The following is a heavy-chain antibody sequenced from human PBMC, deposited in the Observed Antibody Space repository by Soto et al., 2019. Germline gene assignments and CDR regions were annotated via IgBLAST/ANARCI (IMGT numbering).Heavy chain of an antibody. CDR3: ARATHPSGWPYNWFDP. D-gene: IGHD6-19*01. Sequence: SETLSLTCTVSGGSISSSNYCWGWIRQPPGKGLEWIGNIYYSGSTNYNPSLKSRVTISVDTSKNQFSLKLSSVTAADTAVYYCARATHPSGWPYNWFDPWGQGTLVTVSS. J-gene: IGHJ5*02. CDR1: GGSISSSNYC. V-gene: IGHV4-39*07. CDR2: IYYSGST.